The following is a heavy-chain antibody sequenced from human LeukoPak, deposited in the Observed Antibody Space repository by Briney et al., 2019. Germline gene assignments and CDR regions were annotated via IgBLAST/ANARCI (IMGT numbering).Heavy chain of an antibody. CDR2: MNPNSGNT. CDR3: TTLSFVWFGDDY. J-gene: IGHJ4*02. D-gene: IGHD3-10*01. Sequence: ASVKVSCKASGYTFTSYDINWVRQATGQGLEWMGWMNPNSGNTGYAQKFQGRVTMTRNTSISTAYMELSSLRSEDTAVYYCTTLSFVWFGDDYWGQGTLVTVSS. V-gene: IGHV1-8*01. CDR1: GYTFTSYD.